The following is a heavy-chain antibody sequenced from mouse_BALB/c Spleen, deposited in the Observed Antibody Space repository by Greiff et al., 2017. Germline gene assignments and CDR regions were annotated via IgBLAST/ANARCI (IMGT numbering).Heavy chain of an antibody. Sequence: EVQLVESGGGLVKPGGSLKLSCAASGFTFSSYAMSWVRQTPEKRLEWVASISSGGSYTYYPDSVKGRFTISRDNAKNTLYLQMSSLKSEDTAMYYCAGGTMITTGDAMDYWGQGTSVTVSS. D-gene: IGHD2-4*01. V-gene: IGHV5-6*01. J-gene: IGHJ4*01. CDR3: AGGTMITTGDAMDY. CDR1: GFTFSSYA. CDR2: ISSGGSYT.